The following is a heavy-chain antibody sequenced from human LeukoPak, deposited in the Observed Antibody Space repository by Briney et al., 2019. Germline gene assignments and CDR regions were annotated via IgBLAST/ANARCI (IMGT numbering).Heavy chain of an antibody. CDR1: GFTFSSYA. Sequence: PGGSLRLSCAASGFTFSSYAMHWVRQAPGKGLEWVAVISYDGSNKYYADSVKGRFTISRDNSKNTLYLQMNSLRAEDTAVYYCARDLAPPRLFRRLDDAFDIWGQGTMVTVSS. V-gene: IGHV3-30*04. CDR2: ISYDGSNK. J-gene: IGHJ3*02. CDR3: ARDLAPPRLFRRLDDAFDI.